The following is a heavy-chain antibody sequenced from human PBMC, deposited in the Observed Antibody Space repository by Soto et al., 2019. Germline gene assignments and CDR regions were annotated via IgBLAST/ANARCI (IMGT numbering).Heavy chain of an antibody. Sequence: GGSLRLSCTASGFTFGDYAMSWFRQAPGKGLEWVGFIRSKAYGGTTEYAASVKGRFTISRDDSKSIAYLQMNSLKTEDTAVYYCTRSFGYSSSWYYFDYWGQGTLVTVSS. J-gene: IGHJ4*02. CDR1: GFTFGDYA. CDR2: IRSKAYGGTT. CDR3: TRSFGYSSSWYYFDY. V-gene: IGHV3-49*03. D-gene: IGHD6-13*01.